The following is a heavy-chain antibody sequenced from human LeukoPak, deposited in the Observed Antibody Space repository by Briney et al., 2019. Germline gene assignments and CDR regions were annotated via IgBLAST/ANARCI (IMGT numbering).Heavy chain of an antibody. CDR1: GFAFSSDL. J-gene: IGHJ2*01. CDR3: ASRWWYFDL. V-gene: IGHV3-74*03. Sequence: GGSLRFSCAASGFAFSSDLMHWVRQAPGKGLVWVSRINSDGSSTTYADSVKGRFTISRDNAKNTLYLQMNSLRAEDTALYYCASRWWYFDLWGRGTLVTVSS. CDR2: INSDGSST. D-gene: IGHD6-13*01.